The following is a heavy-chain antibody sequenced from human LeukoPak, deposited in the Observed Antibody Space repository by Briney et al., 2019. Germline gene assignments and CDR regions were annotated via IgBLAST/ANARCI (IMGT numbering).Heavy chain of an antibody. CDR1: GYTFTGYY. Sequence: SVKVSCKTFGYTFTGYYMHWVRQAPGQGLERMGRINPNSGGTNYAQKFQGRVTMTRDTSISTAYMELSRLRSDDTAVYYCARARIMITFGGVIALDYWGQGTLVTVSS. CDR3: ARARIMITFGGVIALDY. CDR2: INPNSGGT. D-gene: IGHD3-16*02. V-gene: IGHV1-2*06. J-gene: IGHJ4*02.